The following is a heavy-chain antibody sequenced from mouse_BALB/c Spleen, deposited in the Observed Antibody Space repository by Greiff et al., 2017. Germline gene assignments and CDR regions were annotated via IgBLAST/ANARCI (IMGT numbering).Heavy chain of an antibody. J-gene: IGHJ3*01. D-gene: IGHD1-1*01. CDR2: ILPGSGST. CDR1: GYTFSSYW. Sequence: QVQLQQSGAELMKPGASVKISCKATGYTFSSYWIEWVKQRPGHGLEWIGEILPGSGSTNYNEKFKGKATFTADTSSNTAYMQLSSLTSEDSAVYYCARLGRDYVNAYWGQGTLVTVSA. CDR3: ARLGRDYVNAY. V-gene: IGHV1-9*01.